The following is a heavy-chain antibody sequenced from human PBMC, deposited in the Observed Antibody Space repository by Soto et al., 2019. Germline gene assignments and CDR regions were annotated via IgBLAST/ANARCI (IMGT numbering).Heavy chain of an antibody. V-gene: IGHV4-31*03. CDR1: GGSISSGGYY. D-gene: IGHD3-10*01. CDR2: IYYSGST. Sequence: PSETLSLTCTVSGGSISSGGYYWSWIRQHPGKGLEWIGYIYYSGSTYYNPSLKSRVTISVDTSKNQFSLKLSSVTAADTAVYYCARDSAHHYGSGSYYNGDYYYYGMDVWGQGTTVTVSS. J-gene: IGHJ6*02. CDR3: ARDSAHHYGSGSYYNGDYYYYGMDV.